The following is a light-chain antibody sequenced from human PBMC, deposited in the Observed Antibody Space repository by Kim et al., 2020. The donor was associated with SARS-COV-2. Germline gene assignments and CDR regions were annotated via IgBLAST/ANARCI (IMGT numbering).Light chain of an antibody. CDR1: QGISTY. CDR2: AAS. Sequence: IQLTQSPSSLSASVGDRVIITCRASQGISTYLAWYQQEPGKAPKLLIYAASILQSGVPSRFSGSGSGTDFTLTISSLQPEDFATYYCQQLNSYPITFGPGTKVDIK. J-gene: IGKJ3*01. V-gene: IGKV1-9*01. CDR3: QQLNSYPIT.